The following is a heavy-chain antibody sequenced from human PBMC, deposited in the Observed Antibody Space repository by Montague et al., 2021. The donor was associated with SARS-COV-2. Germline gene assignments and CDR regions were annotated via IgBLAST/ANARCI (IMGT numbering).Heavy chain of an antibody. CDR3: ARIGYESVGYFNIFPD. V-gene: IGHV4-39*07. Sequence: SETLSLTCTVSGASVSSSNWYWCWIRQPPGKVLGWIGIIYYSGSTYYSPPLKSRVTISVETSKNQFSLKVTSATAADTAVYYCARIGYESVGYFNIFPDWGQGTLVAVSS. J-gene: IGHJ1*01. CDR1: GASVSSSNWY. CDR2: IYYSGST. D-gene: IGHD2-2*03.